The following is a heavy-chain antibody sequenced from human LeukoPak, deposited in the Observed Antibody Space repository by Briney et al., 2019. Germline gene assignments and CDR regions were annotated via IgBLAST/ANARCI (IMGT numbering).Heavy chain of an antibody. V-gene: IGHV3-7*01. CDR2: IKPDGREK. J-gene: IGHJ6*02. Sequence: PGGSLRLSCAASGFTFSTYWATWVRQAPGKGLEWVANIKPDGREKYYADSVAGRLTIFRDNAKNSLYLQMNRLRAEDAAVYYWVGPDPRLTGDGTPQHYYGLDVWGLGTTVTVSS. CDR3: VGPDPRLTGDGTPQHYYGLDV. D-gene: IGHD7-27*01. CDR1: GFTFSTYW.